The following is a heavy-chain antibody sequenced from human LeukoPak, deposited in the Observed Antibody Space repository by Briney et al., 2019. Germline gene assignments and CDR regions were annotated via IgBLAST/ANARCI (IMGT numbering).Heavy chain of an antibody. CDR3: ASAPRDAFDI. CDR2: ISSSSSYI. Sequence: GGSLRLSCAASGSTFSSYSMNWVRQAPGKGLEWVSSISSSSSYIYYADSVKGRFTISRDNAKNSLYLQMNSLRAEDTAVYYCASAPRDAFDIWGQGTMVTVSS. V-gene: IGHV3-21*01. J-gene: IGHJ3*02. CDR1: GSTFSSYS.